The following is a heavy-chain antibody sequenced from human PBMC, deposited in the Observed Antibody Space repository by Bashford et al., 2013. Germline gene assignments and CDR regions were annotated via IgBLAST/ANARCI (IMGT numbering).Heavy chain of an antibody. CDR3: APLGPVLAAAGTDPFDY. CDR2: INSDESST. V-gene: IGHV3-74*01. J-gene: IGHJ4*02. Sequence: VRRLRGKGLVWVSRINSDESSTSYADSVKGRFTISRDNSKNTLYLQMNSLRAEDTAVYYCAPLGPVLAAAGTDPFDYWGQGTLVTVSS. D-gene: IGHD6-13*01.